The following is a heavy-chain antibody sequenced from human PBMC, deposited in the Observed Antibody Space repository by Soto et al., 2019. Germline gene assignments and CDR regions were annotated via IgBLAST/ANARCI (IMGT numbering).Heavy chain of an antibody. Sequence: GGSLRLSCAASGFTFSGYSMNWVRQAPGKGLEWVSYISSSSSTIYYADSVKGRFTISRDNAKNSLYLQMNSLRDEDTAVYYCARXQCSSTSCYFYYYGMDVWGQGTTVTVSS. J-gene: IGHJ6*02. D-gene: IGHD2-2*01. CDR2: ISSSSSTI. V-gene: IGHV3-48*02. CDR3: ARXQCSSTSCYFYYYGMDV. CDR1: GFTFSGYS.